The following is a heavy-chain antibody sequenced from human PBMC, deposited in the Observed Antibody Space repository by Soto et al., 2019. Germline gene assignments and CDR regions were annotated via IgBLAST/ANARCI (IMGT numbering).Heavy chain of an antibody. CDR1: GYTFTNYG. D-gene: IGHD5-18*01. CDR3: APHTLDTGMPSGY. Sequence: QVQLVQSGAEVREPGASVKVSCKASGYTFTNYGVSWVRQAPGQGLEWMGWIGGYKGNTNSAQKLQGRVTLTTDTSTSTAYMELRSLRSDDTAVYYCAPHTLDTGMPSGYWGQGTLVTVSS. CDR2: IGGYKGNT. V-gene: IGHV1-18*01. J-gene: IGHJ4*02.